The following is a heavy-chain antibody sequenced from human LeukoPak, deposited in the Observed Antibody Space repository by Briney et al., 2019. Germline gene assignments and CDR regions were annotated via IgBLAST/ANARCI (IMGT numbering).Heavy chain of an antibody. D-gene: IGHD6-19*01. CDR2: ISSSSSYI. CDR1: GFTFSSYS. Sequence: GGSLRLSCAASGFTFSSYSMNWVRQAPGKGLEWVSSISSSSSYIYYADSVKGRFTISRDNSKNTLYLQMNSLRAEDTAVYYCAKVVGVTAVAGTEIDYWGQGTLVTVSS. V-gene: IGHV3-21*01. J-gene: IGHJ4*02. CDR3: AKVVGVTAVAGTEIDY.